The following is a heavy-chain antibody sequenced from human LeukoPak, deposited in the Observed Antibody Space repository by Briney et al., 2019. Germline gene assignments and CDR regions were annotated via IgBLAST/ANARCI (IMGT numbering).Heavy chain of an antibody. CDR3: ARLGSTAVVTVDY. J-gene: IGHJ4*02. D-gene: IGHD5-18*01. CDR2: IYYSGST. CDR1: GGSISSSTYY. V-gene: IGHV4-39*01. Sequence: SETLSLTCTVSGGSISSSTYYWGWVRQPPGKGLEWIGGIYYSGSTYYNPSLKSRVTISVDTSRNQCSLNLSSVTAPDTAVYYCARLGSTAVVTVDYWGQGTLVTVSS.